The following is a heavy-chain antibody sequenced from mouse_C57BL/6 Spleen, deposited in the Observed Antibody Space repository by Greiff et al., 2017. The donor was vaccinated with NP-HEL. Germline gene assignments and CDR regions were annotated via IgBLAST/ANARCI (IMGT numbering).Heavy chain of an antibody. J-gene: IGHJ1*03. CDR3: ARWYYYGSSYVPWYFDV. CDR2: ISYDGSN. V-gene: IGHV3-6*01. D-gene: IGHD1-1*01. CDR1: GYSITSGYY. Sequence: EVQLVESGPGLVKPSQSLSLTCSVTGYSITSGYYWNWIRQFPGNKLEWMGYISYDGSNNYNPSLKNRTSITRDTSKNQFFLKLNSVTTEDTATYYCARWYYYGSSYVPWYFDVWGTGTTVTVSS.